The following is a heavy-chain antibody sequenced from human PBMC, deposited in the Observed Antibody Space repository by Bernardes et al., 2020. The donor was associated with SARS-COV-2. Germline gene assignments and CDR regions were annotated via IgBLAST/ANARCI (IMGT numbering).Heavy chain of an antibody. Sequence: ASVKVSCMVSGYTLTELSMHWVRQAPGKGLEWMGGFDPEDGETIYAQKFQGRVTMTADTSTDTAYMELSSLRSEDTAVYYCATDQRYYDILTGRTYYYGMDVWGQGTTVTVSS. D-gene: IGHD3-9*01. V-gene: IGHV1-24*01. J-gene: IGHJ6*02. CDR3: ATDQRYYDILTGRTYYYGMDV. CDR1: GYTLTELS. CDR2: FDPEDGET.